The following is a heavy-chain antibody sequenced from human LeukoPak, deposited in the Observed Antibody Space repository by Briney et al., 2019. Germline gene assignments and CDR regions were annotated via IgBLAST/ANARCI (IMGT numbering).Heavy chain of an antibody. CDR1: GGSFSGYY. J-gene: IGHJ4*02. D-gene: IGHD2-2*01. CDR3: ARGRGRGVVVPAAMDFDY. Sequence: PSETLFLTCAVYGGSFSGYYWSWIRQPPGKGLEWIGEINHSGSTNYNPSLKSRVTISVDTSKNQFSLKLSSVTAADTAVYYCARGRGRGVVVPAAMDFDYWGQGTLVTVSS. V-gene: IGHV4-34*01. CDR2: INHSGST.